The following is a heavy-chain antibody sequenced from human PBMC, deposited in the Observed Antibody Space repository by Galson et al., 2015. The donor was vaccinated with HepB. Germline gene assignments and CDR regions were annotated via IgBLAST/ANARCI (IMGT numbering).Heavy chain of an antibody. D-gene: IGHD6-13*01. J-gene: IGHJ6*03. CDR1: GGTFSSYA. CDR2: IIPIFGTA. Sequence: SVKVSCKASGGTFSSYAISWVRQAPGQGLEWMGGIIPIFGTANYAQKFQGRVTITADESTSTAYMELSSLRSEDTAVYYCAREHRPAIAAAGNVMYYYYYMDVWGKGTTVTVSS. V-gene: IGHV1-69*13. CDR3: AREHRPAIAAAGNVMYYYYYMDV.